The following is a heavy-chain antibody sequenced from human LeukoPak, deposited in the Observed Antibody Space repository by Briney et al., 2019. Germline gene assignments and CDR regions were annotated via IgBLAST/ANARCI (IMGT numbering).Heavy chain of an antibody. CDR1: GYSFTSYW. D-gene: IGHD6-13*01. J-gene: IGHJ6*03. CDR2: IYPGDSDT. Sequence: GESLKISCKGSGYSFTSYWIGWVRQMPGKGLEWMGIIYPGDSDTRYSPSFQGQVTISADKSISTAYLQWSSLKASDTAMYYCARLYSSSWYVYYYYMDVWGKGTTVTVSS. V-gene: IGHV5-51*01. CDR3: ARLYSSSWYVYYYYMDV.